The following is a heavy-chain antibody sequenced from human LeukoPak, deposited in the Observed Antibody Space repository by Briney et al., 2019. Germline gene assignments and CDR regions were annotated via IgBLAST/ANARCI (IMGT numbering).Heavy chain of an antibody. V-gene: IGHV4-34*01. CDR1: GGSFSGYY. Sequence: SEPLSLTCAGYGGSFSGYYWRWFRQPPGKALEWIGEINHSGSTNYNPSLKSRVTISVDTSKNQFSLKLSSVTAADTAVYYCARVAYYDSAKDAFDIWGQGAMVTVSS. D-gene: IGHD3-22*01. CDR3: ARVAYYDSAKDAFDI. CDR2: INHSGST. J-gene: IGHJ3*02.